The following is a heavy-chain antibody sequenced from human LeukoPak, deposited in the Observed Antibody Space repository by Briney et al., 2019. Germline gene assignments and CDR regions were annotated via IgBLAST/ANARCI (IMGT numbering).Heavy chain of an antibody. J-gene: IGHJ4*02. CDR3: ARDHMVRGEIDY. V-gene: IGHV3-21*01. Sequence: GGSLRLSCAASGFTFSSYSMNWVRQAPGRGLEWVSSISSSSSFIYYADSVKGRFTISRDNPKNSLYLQMNSLRAEDTAVYYCARDHMVRGEIDYWGQGTLVTVSS. D-gene: IGHD3-10*01. CDR1: GFTFSSYS. CDR2: ISSSSSFI.